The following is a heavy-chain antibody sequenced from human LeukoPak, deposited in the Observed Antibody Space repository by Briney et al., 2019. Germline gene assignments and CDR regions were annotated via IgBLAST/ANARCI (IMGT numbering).Heavy chain of an antibody. V-gene: IGHV3-7*01. D-gene: IGHD2-2*01. CDR2: IKQDGSEK. CDR3: ARTNYKVVVPAAIDY. Sequence: GGSLRLSCAASGFTFSSYWMSWVRQAPGKGLEWAANIKQDGSEKYYVDSVKGRFTISRDNAKNSLYLQMNSLRAEDTAVYYCARTNYKVVVPAAIDYWGQGTLVTVSS. CDR1: GFTFSSYW. J-gene: IGHJ4*02.